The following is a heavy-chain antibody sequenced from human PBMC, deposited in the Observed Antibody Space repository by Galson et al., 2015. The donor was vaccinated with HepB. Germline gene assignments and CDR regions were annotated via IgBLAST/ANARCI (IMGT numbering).Heavy chain of an antibody. D-gene: IGHD5-12*01. CDR1: GFTFGDYT. CDR2: IRSKAYGGTT. CDR3: TGDRKGGYGPFDY. Sequence: SLRLSCAASGFTFGDYTMSRLRQAPGKGLEWVGSIRSKAYGGTTEYVASVKRRFTISRHDSKSIAYLQINSLKTEDTAVYYCTGDRKGGYGPFDYWGQGTLVTVSS. V-gene: IGHV3-49*03. J-gene: IGHJ4*02.